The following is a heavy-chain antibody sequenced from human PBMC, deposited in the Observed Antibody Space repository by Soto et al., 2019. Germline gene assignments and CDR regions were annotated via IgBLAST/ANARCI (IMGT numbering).Heavy chain of an antibody. V-gene: IGHV3-15*01. CDR2: IKSKTDGGTT. CDR1: GGTFSSYA. Sequence: VQLVQSGAEVKKPGSSVKVSCKASGGTFSSYAISWVRQAPGQGLEWVGRIKSKTDGGTTDYAAPVKGRFTISRDDSKNTLYLQMNSLKTEDTAVYYCTTLPWDYGADYWGQGTLVTVSS. CDR3: TTLPWDYGADY. D-gene: IGHD4-17*01. J-gene: IGHJ4*02.